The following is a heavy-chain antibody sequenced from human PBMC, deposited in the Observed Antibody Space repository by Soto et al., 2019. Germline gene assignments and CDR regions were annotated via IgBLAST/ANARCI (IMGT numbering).Heavy chain of an antibody. Sequence: QVQLEESGPGLVKPSETLSLTCTVSGGSISSHYLSWVRQAPGKGLEWIGCIYYRGNTFYNPSLKCRGTISVDTSNNQFSLKLDSVTPADTAVYYCARDGREASGIDVWGQGTAVTVSS. J-gene: IGHJ6*02. V-gene: IGHV4-59*11. CDR2: IYYRGNT. D-gene: IGHD1-26*01. CDR3: ARDGREASGIDV. CDR1: GGSISSHY.